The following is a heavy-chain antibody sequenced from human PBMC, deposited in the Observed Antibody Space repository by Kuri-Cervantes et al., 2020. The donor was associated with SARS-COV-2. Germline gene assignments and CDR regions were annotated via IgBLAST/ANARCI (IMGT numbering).Heavy chain of an antibody. V-gene: IGHV3-23*01. D-gene: IGHD3-3*01. Sequence: GALRLSCAASAFTFSSYAMSWVRQAPGKGLEWVSAISGSGGSTYYADSVKGRFTISRDNSKNTLYLQMNSLRAEDTAVYYCVRRFLEWLLYENYFDYWGQGTLVTVSS. CDR1: AFTFSSYA. J-gene: IGHJ4*02. CDR3: VRRFLEWLLYENYFDY. CDR2: ISGSGGST.